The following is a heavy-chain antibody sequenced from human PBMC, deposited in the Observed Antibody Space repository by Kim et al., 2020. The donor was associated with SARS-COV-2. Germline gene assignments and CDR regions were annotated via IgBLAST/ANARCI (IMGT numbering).Heavy chain of an antibody. CDR1: GFTFSNAW. CDR3: TTGVRNYDFWSGSRYSSSWDLHY. CDR2: IKSKTDGGTT. V-gene: IGHV3-15*01. J-gene: IGHJ4*02. Sequence: GGSLRLSCAASGFTFSNAWMSWVRQAPGKGLEWVGRIKSKTDGGTTDYAAPVKGRFTISRDDSKNTLYLQMNSLKTEDTAVYYCTTGVRNYDFWSGSRYSSSWDLHYWGQGTLVTVSS. D-gene: IGHD3-3*01.